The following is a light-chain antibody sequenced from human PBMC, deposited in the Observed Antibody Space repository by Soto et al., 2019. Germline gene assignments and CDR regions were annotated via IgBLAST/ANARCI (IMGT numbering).Light chain of an antibody. J-gene: IGKJ1*01. CDR2: VGS. CDR3: QQANIFPRM. V-gene: IGKV1-39*01. CDR1: ENIRNY. Sequence: DIQMTQSPSSLSASVGDRVTISCRSSENIRNYLIWYRQKPGKAPELLMYVGSTLESGVPSRFSGSGSGTEFTLTIAGLQPEDFATYYCQQANIFPRMFAQGTKVEI.